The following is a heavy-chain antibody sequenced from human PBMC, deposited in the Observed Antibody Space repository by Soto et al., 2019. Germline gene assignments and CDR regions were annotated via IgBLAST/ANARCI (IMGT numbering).Heavy chain of an antibody. J-gene: IGHJ4*02. CDR2: ISGSGGST. CDR1: GFTFSSYA. CDR3: AKDIEYSSSPLPPPGGCFDY. D-gene: IGHD6-6*01. Sequence: GGSLRLSCAASGFTFSSYAMSWVRQAPGKGLEWVSAISGSGGSTYYADSVKGRFTISRDYSKNTLYLQMNSLRAEDTAVYYCAKDIEYSSSPLPPPGGCFDYWGQGTLVTVSS. V-gene: IGHV3-23*01.